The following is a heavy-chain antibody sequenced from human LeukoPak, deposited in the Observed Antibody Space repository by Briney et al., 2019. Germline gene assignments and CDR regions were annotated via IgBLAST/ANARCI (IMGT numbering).Heavy chain of an antibody. CDR3: ARDPGGDCSSTSCYWVIGY. CDR1: GGSISNYY. Sequence: PSETLSLTCTVSGGSISNYYWGWVRQPPGKGLEWIGYIYYSGSTNYNPSLKSRVTISVDTSKNQFSLKLSSVTAADTAVYYCARDPGGDCSSTSCYWVIGYWGQGTLVTVSS. CDR2: IYYSGST. D-gene: IGHD2-2*01. J-gene: IGHJ4*02. V-gene: IGHV4-59*12.